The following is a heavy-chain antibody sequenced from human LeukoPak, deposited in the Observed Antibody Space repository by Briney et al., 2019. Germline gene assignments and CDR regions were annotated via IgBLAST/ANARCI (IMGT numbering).Heavy chain of an antibody. CDR1: GGTFSSYA. CDR3: ARDHSDSLSLHQGEPYRDAFDI. D-gene: IGHD3-16*01. J-gene: IGHJ3*02. Sequence: SVKVSCKASGGTFSSYAISWVRQAPGQGLEWMGGIIPIFGTANYAQKFQGRVTITADESTSTAYMELSSLRSEDTAVYYCARDHSDSLSLHQGEPYRDAFDIWGQGTMVTVSS. CDR2: IIPIFGTA. V-gene: IGHV1-69*13.